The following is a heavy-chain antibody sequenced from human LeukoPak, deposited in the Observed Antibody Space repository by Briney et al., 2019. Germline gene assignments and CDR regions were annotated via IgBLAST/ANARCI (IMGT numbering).Heavy chain of an antibody. J-gene: IGHJ4*02. Sequence: GGSLRLSCAASGFTFSSYAMTWVRQAPGKGLEWVSAISGSGGSTYYADSVKGRFTISRDNSKNALFLQMYSLSAEDTAVYYCAKVGSITMTPDAAFDYWGQGTLVTVSS. CDR2: ISGSGGST. V-gene: IGHV3-23*01. D-gene: IGHD3-22*01. CDR1: GFTFSSYA. CDR3: AKVGSITMTPDAAFDY.